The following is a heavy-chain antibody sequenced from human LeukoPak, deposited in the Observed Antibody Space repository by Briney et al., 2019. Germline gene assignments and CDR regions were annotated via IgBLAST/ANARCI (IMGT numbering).Heavy chain of an antibody. Sequence: PGGSLRLSCAASGFTFSTYAMHWVRQAPGKGLEWVALIWYDGSNRDYADSVKGRFTVSRDNSKNTVYLQMNSLSPEDTAVYYCAKCGPYSSKWYFNLIAYWGHGTLVTVSS. J-gene: IGHJ4*01. CDR3: AKCGPYSSKWYFNLIAY. D-gene: IGHD6-13*01. CDR2: IWYDGSNR. V-gene: IGHV3-30*02. CDR1: GFTFSTYA.